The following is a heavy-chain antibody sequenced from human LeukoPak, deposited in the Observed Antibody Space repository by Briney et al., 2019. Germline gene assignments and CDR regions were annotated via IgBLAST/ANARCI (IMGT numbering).Heavy chain of an antibody. D-gene: IGHD3-22*01. Sequence: PGGSLRLSCAASGFTFSSYWMSWVRQAPGKGLEWVANIKQDGSEKYYVDSVKGRFTISRDNAKNSLYLQMNSLRAEDTAVYYCAKDSYNDSSGYYYRPSNFDYWGQGTLVTVSS. V-gene: IGHV3-7*03. CDR1: GFTFSSYW. CDR2: IKQDGSEK. CDR3: AKDSYNDSSGYYYRPSNFDY. J-gene: IGHJ4*02.